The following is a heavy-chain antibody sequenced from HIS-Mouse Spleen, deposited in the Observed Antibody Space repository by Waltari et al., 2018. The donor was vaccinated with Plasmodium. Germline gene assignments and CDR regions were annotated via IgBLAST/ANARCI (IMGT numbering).Heavy chain of an antibody. CDR1: GFTFSSYA. Sequence: EVQLLESGGGLVQPGGSLRLSCAASGFTFSSYAIGWVRRAPGKGWEGGSVISGSGGSTYYADSVKGRFTISRDNAKNTLYLQMNSLRAEDTAVYYCAILVQLEPPFDYWGQGTLVTVSS. J-gene: IGHJ4*02. V-gene: IGHV3-23*01. D-gene: IGHD1-1*01. CDR3: AILVQLEPPFDY. CDR2: ISGSGGST.